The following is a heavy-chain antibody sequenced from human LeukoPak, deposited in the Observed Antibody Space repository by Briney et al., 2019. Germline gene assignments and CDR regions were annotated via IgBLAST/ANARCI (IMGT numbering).Heavy chain of an antibody. CDR3: GRRSGSQPYYFDY. V-gene: IGHV3-23*01. Sequence: GGSLRLSCAASGFTFSSYVMSWVRQAPGKGLEWVSTLSFSGETTYYADSVKGRFTISRDNSKNTLYLQMNSLRVDDTAVYSCGRRSGSQPYYFDYWGQGTLVTVSS. D-gene: IGHD3-10*01. CDR2: LSFSGETT. J-gene: IGHJ4*02. CDR1: GFTFSSYV.